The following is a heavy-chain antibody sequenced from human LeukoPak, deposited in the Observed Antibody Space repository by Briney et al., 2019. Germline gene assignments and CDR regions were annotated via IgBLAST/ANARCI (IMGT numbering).Heavy chain of an antibody. J-gene: IGHJ4*02. V-gene: IGHV1-69*04. Sequence: ASVKVSCKASGGTFSSYAICWVRQAPGQGLEWMGRIIPILGIANYAQKFQGRVTITADKSTSTAYMELSSLRSEDAAVYCCARDLSGVGAWGQGTLVTVSS. D-gene: IGHD1-26*01. CDR1: GGTFSSYA. CDR2: IIPILGIA. CDR3: ARDLSGVGA.